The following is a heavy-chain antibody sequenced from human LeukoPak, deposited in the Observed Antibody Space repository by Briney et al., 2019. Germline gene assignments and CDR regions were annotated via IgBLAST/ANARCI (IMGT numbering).Heavy chain of an antibody. CDR1: GFTFSSYA. J-gene: IGHJ4*02. Sequence: GGSLRLSCAASGFTFSSYAMSWVRQAPGKGLEWVSAISGSGGSTYYADSVKGRFTISRDNSKNTLYLQMNSLRAEDTAVYYCAKTPRITMVRGVLDYWGQGTLVTVSS. V-gene: IGHV3-23*01. CDR3: AKTPRITMVRGVLDY. CDR2: ISGSGGST. D-gene: IGHD3-10*01.